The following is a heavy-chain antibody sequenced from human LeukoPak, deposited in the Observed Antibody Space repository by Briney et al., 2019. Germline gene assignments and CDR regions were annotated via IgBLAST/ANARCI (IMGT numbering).Heavy chain of an antibody. D-gene: IGHD5-12*01. Sequence: SETLSLTCAVYGGSFSGYYWSWIRQPPGKGLEWIGEINHSGSTNYNPSLKSRVTISVDTSKNQFSLKLSSVTAADTAVYYCARAHSGYPYYYGMDVWGQGTTVTVSS. CDR2: INHSGST. CDR1: GGSFSGYY. J-gene: IGHJ6*02. CDR3: ARAHSGYPYYYGMDV. V-gene: IGHV4-34*01.